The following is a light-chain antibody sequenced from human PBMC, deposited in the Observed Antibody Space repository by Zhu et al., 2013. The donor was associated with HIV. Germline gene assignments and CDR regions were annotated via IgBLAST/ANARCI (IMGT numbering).Light chain of an antibody. Sequence: EIVLTQSAGTLSLSPGERATLSCRASQSVTSSYLAWYQQKPGQAPRLLIYAAFTRATGIPARFSGSGSGTEFTLTISSLQSEDFAVYSCQHYNNWPWTFGQGTKVEIK. CDR1: QSVTSS. J-gene: IGKJ1*01. CDR2: AAF. CDR3: QHYNNWPWT. V-gene: IGKV3-15*01.